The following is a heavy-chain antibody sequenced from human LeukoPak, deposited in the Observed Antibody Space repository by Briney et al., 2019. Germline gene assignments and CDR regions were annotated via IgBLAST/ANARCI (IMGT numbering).Heavy chain of an antibody. D-gene: IGHD6-6*01. V-gene: IGHV4-4*09. Sequence: SETLSLTCTVSGASISSDYWSWIRQPPGRRPEWIGYIYSSGTTKYYPSLQSRVTISIDTSKNQFSLKLTSMTAADTAVYFCSRLLPSRPDFYFDYWGQGTLVTVSS. J-gene: IGHJ4*02. CDR1: GASISSDY. CDR2: IYSSGTT. CDR3: SRLLPSRPDFYFDY.